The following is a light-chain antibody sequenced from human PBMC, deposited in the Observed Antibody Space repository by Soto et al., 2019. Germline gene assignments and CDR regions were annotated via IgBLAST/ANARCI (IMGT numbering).Light chain of an antibody. CDR1: QSIGSW. V-gene: IGKV1-5*03. CDR3: QQYNSYSET. J-gene: IGKJ1*01. CDR2: KAS. Sequence: DIQMTQSPSTLSASVGDRVTITCRASQSIGSWLAWYQQKPGKAPKLLIYKASSLESGVPSRFSGSGSGTEFTLTISSLRPDDFATYYCQQYNSYSETFGQGTKVDIK.